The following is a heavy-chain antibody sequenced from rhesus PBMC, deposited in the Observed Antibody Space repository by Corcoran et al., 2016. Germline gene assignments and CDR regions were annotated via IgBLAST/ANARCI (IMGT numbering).Heavy chain of an antibody. CDR3: ARDQAAANFDY. V-gene: IGHV4-65*01. CDR1: GGSVSSSNW. D-gene: IGHD6-31*01. CDR2: ISGSTGST. J-gene: IGHJ4*01. Sequence: QVQLQESGPGLVKPSETPSPTCAVSGGSVSSSNWWSWIRQPPGKGLEWIGSISGSTGSTYYNPSLKGRVTISTDTSKNQFSLKLSSVTAADTAVYYCARDQAAANFDYWGQGVLVTVSS.